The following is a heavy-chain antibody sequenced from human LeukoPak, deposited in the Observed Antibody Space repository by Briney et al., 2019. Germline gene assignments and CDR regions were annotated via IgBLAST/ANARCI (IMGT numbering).Heavy chain of an antibody. CDR2: THSSGGT. Sequence: GGSLRLSCAASGFTGSHNYMSWVRQAPGKGLEWVSATHSSGGTYYADSVKGRFTISRDTSKNTLYLQINSLSVEDTAVYYCIVFGDSNHWGQGTLVTVSS. J-gene: IGHJ5*02. CDR3: IVFGDSNH. V-gene: IGHV3-53*01. D-gene: IGHD4-17*01. CDR1: GFTGSHNY.